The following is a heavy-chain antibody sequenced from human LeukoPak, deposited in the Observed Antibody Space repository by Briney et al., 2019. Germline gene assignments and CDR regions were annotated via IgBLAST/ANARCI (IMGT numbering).Heavy chain of an antibody. CDR3: ARGGNNSGLNDY. V-gene: IGHV4-59*01. CDR1: GDSIRNFY. D-gene: IGHD5-12*01. CDR2: LYHSGIT. Sequence: SETLSLTCNVSGDSIRNFYWSWIRQSPGKGLEWIGCLYHSGITKYNPSLKSRVSISMDTSKNQFYLKMLSVTSADTAIYYCARGGNNSGLNDYWGQGILVTVSS. J-gene: IGHJ4*02.